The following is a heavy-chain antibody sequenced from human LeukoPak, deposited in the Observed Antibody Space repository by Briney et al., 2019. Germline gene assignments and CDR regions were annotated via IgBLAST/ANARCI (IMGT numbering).Heavy chain of an antibody. V-gene: IGHV3-48*03. D-gene: IGHD4-17*01. CDR2: ISSSGSTI. CDR1: GFTFSSYE. CDR3: ARGNGDYVSLFDY. J-gene: IGHJ4*02. Sequence: PGGSLRLSCAASGFTFSSYEMNWVRQAPGKGLEWVSYISSSGSTIYYADSVKGRFTISRDNAKNTLNLQMNGLRAEDTALYYCARGNGDYVSLFDYWGQGTLVTVSS.